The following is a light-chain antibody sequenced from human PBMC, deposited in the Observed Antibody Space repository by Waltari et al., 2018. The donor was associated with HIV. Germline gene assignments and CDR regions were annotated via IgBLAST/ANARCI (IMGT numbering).Light chain of an antibody. V-gene: IGLV2-14*01. J-gene: IGLJ2*01. CDR1: SSDVGAYNY. Sequence: QSALTQPASVSGSPGQSINISCTGSSSDVGAYNYVSWYQQHPVKAPKLIIYEVTNRPSGVSNRFSGSKSGSTASLTISGLQAEDEADYYCSSYTSGSAVLFGGGTKVTVL. CDR3: SSYTSGSAVL. CDR2: EVT.